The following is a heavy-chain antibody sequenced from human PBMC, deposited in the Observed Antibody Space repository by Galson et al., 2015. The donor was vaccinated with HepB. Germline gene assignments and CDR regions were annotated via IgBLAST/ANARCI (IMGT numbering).Heavy chain of an antibody. D-gene: IGHD1-26*01. CDR2: IKQDGSEK. J-gene: IGHJ6*02. V-gene: IGHV3-7*03. CDR3: ARDSSRAGGWELLLYYYYGMDV. Sequence: SLRLSCAASGFTFSRYWMSWVRQAPGKGLEWVANIKQDGSEKYYVDSVKGRFTISRDNAKNSLYLQMNSLRAEDTAVYYCARDSSRAGGWELLLYYYYGMDVWGQGTTVTVSS. CDR1: GFTFSRYW.